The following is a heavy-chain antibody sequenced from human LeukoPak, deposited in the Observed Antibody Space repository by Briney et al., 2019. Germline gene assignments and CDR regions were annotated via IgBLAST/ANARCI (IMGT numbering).Heavy chain of an antibody. J-gene: IGHJ4*02. CDR2: IYHSGST. CDR3: ARGMRAGYFDY. D-gene: IGHD2-8*01. V-gene: IGHV4-38-2*02. Sequence: SETLSLTCTVSGYSISSGYYWGWIRQPPGKGLEWIGSIYHSGSTYYNPSLKSRVTISVDTSKNQFSLKLSSVTAADTVVYYCARGMRAGYFDYWGQGTLVTVSS. CDR1: GYSISSGYY.